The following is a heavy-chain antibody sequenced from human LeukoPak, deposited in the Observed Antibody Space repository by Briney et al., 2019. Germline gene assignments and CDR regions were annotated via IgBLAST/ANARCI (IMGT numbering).Heavy chain of an antibody. CDR3: ARGSRIAVAGNFDY. V-gene: IGHV1-69*05. D-gene: IGHD6-19*01. J-gene: IGHJ4*02. Sequence: GSSVKVSCKASGGTFSSYAISWVRQAPGQGLEWMGGIIPIFGTANYAQKFQGRVTITTDESTSTAYMELSSLRSEDTAVYYCARGSRIAVAGNFDYWGQGTLVTASS. CDR1: GGTFSSYA. CDR2: IIPIFGTA.